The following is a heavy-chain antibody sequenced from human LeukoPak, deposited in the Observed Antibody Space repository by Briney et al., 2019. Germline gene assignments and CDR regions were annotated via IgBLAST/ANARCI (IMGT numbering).Heavy chain of an antibody. CDR1: GGSISSSSYY. Sequence: SETLSLTCTVSGGSISSSSYYWGWIRQPPGKGLEWIGSIYYSGSTYYNPSLKSRVTISVDTSKNQSSLKLSSVTAADTAVYYCARGPYCSGGSCSGGFDYWGQGTLVTVSS. CDR2: IYYSGST. D-gene: IGHD2-15*01. J-gene: IGHJ4*02. CDR3: ARGPYCSGGSCSGGFDY. V-gene: IGHV4-39*01.